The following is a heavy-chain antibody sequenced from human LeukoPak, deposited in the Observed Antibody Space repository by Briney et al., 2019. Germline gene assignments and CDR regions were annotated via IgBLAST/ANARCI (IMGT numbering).Heavy chain of an antibody. J-gene: IGHJ4*02. D-gene: IGHD2-15*01. CDR1: GFTVSSNS. CDR2: IYSGGNT. V-gene: IGHV3-53*01. CDR3: ARRAGEYSHPYDY. Sequence: GGSLRLSCTVSGFTVSSNSWSWVRQAPGKGLEWVSFIYSGGNTHYSDSVKGRFAISRDNSKNTLYLQMNSLRAEDTAIYYCARRAGEYSHPYDYWGQGTLVTVSS.